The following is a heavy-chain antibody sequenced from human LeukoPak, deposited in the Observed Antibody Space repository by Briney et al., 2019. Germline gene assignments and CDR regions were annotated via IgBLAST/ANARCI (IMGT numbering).Heavy chain of an antibody. Sequence: ASVKVSCKASGYIFTSYFMHWVRQAPGQGLEWMGIINPSGGSTSYAQKFQGRVTMTRDTSTSTVYMELSSLRSEDTAVYYCARDRTMVRNGPDAFDIWGQGTMVTVSS. V-gene: IGHV1-46*01. J-gene: IGHJ3*02. CDR2: INPSGGST. D-gene: IGHD3-10*01. CDR1: GYIFTSYF. CDR3: ARDRTMVRNGPDAFDI.